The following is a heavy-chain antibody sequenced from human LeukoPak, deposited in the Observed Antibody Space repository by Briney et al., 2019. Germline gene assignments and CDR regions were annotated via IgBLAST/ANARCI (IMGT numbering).Heavy chain of an antibody. V-gene: IGHV4-59*01. J-gene: IGHJ3*02. Sequence: SETLSLTCTVSGGSISSYYWSWIRQPPGKGLEWIGYIYYSGSTNYNPSLKSRVTISVDTSKNQFSPKLSSVTAADTAVYYCARETGNVVVVDDAFDIWGQGTMVTVSS. CDR2: IYYSGST. CDR1: GGSISSYY. D-gene: IGHD2-15*01. CDR3: ARETGNVVVVDDAFDI.